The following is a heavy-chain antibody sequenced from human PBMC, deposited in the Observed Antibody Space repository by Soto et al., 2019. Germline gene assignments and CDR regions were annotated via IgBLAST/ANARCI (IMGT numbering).Heavy chain of an antibody. Sequence: SETLSLTCAVYGGSVSGYYCSWIRQPPGKGLEWIGEINHSGNTNYNPSLKSRVTISVDTSKNQFSLKLSSVTAADTAVYYCARHNYGGSGYYYYYYGMDVWGQGTTVTVSS. CDR2: INHSGNT. V-gene: IGHV4-34*01. CDR1: GGSVSGYY. D-gene: IGHD3-22*01. CDR3: ARHNYGGSGYYYYYYGMDV. J-gene: IGHJ6*02.